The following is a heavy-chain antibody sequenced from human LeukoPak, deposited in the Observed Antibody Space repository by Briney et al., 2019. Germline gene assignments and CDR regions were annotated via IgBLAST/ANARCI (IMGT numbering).Heavy chain of an antibody. CDR1: GGSFTAFW. V-gene: IGHV4-34*01. CDR2: INHSGTT. CDR3: ARGGFGGSDY. J-gene: IGHJ4*02. Sequence: PSETLSLTCAVDGGSFTAFWWTWFRQSPGKGLEWIGEINHSGTTNYNPSLKSRVTISVKASKKQLFLNVNSVTAADTAVYYCARGGFGGSDYWSQGTLVTVSS. D-gene: IGHD4-23*01.